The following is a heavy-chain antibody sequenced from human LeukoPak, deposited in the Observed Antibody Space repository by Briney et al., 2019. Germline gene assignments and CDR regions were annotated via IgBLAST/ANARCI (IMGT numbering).Heavy chain of an antibody. CDR2: IYSGGST. D-gene: IGHD5-18*01. V-gene: IGHV3-66*01. CDR1: GFTFSSYG. CDR3: ASGYSYGFCDY. J-gene: IGHJ4*02. Sequence: GGSLRLSCAAFGFTFSSYGMSWVRQAPGKGLEWVSVIYSGGSTYYADSVKGRFTISRDNSKNTLYLQMNSLRAEDTAVYYCASGYSYGFCDYWGQGTLVTVSS.